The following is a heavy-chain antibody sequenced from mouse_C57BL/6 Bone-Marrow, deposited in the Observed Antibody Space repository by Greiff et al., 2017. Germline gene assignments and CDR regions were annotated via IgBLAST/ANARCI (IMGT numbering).Heavy chain of an antibody. J-gene: IGHJ3*01. Sequence: EVKLVESGGDLVKPGGSLKLSCAASGFTFSSYGMSWVRQTPDKRLEWVATISSGGSYTYYPDSVKGRFTISRDNAKNTLYLQMSSLKSEDTAMYYCAGRGGVYDGYPFAYWGQGTLVTVSA. V-gene: IGHV5-6*02. CDR2: ISSGGSYT. D-gene: IGHD2-3*01. CDR1: GFTFSSYG. CDR3: AGRGGVYDGYPFAY.